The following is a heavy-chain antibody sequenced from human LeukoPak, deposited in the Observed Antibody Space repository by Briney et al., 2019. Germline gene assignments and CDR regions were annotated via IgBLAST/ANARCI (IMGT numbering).Heavy chain of an antibody. V-gene: IGHV3-23*01. D-gene: IGHD6-19*01. CDR1: GFTFSNYA. J-gene: IGHJ4*02. CDR3: AKCPGYGSYRTYFEY. CDR2: ISGSGGST. Sequence: GGSLRLSCAASGFTFSNYAMSWVRQAPGKGLEWVSAISGSGGSTYYADSVKGRFTVSRDSSRNTLYLQMNSLRAEDTAVYYCAKCPGYGSYRTYFEYWGQGTLVTVSS.